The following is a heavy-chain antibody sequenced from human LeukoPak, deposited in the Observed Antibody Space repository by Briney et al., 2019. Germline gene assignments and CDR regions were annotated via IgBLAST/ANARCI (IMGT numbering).Heavy chain of an antibody. D-gene: IGHD3-16*01. V-gene: IGHV3-48*04. Sequence: GGSLRLSCAASGFTFSSYAMSWGRQAPGKGLEWISYIGGDGIAFYADSVKGRFTASKDDARKSMYLQMNSLRVEDTAVYYCAKDRANWAIDDWGQGTQVTVSS. CDR2: IGGDGIA. CDR1: GFTFSSYA. J-gene: IGHJ4*02. CDR3: AKDRANWAIDD.